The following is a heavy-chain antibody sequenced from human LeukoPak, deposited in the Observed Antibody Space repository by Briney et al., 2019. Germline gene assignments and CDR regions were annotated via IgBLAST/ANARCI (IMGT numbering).Heavy chain of an antibody. J-gene: IGHJ4*02. CDR1: DDSIRTNSYY. CDR3: TRGGDAHKLGNF. Sequence: SETLTLACSVSDDSIRTNSYYWAWIRQPPGKGLEWVGSLHFSGTPYYSPSLSSRVTVSRDTSKNHFSLNLKSVTATDTGTYCCTRGGDAHKLGNFWGPGILVTVSS. CDR2: LHFSGTP. V-gene: IGHV4-39*02. D-gene: IGHD2-2*01.